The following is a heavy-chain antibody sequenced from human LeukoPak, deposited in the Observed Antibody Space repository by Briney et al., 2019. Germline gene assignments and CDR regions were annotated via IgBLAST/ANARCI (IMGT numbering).Heavy chain of an antibody. CDR2: IWYDGSNK. J-gene: IGHJ6*03. V-gene: IGHV3-33*06. CDR3: AKDDYDRSGYPKYMDV. Sequence: GGSLRLSCAASGFTFRSYGMHWVRQAPGKGLEWVTLIWYDGSNKYYADSVKGRFTISRDNSKNPLYLQMNSLRAEDTAVYYCAKDDYDRSGYPKYMDVWGKGTTVTVSS. D-gene: IGHD3-22*01. CDR1: GFTFRSYG.